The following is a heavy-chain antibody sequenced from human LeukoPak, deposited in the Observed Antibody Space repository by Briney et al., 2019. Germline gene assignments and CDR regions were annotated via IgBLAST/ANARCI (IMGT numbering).Heavy chain of an antibody. CDR2: ISGSDGST. V-gene: IGHV3-23*01. Sequence: GGSLRLSCAASGFSFSTYAINWVRQAPGKGLEWVSSISGSDGSTYYEDSVKGRFTISRDISKNTLYLQMNSLRAEDTALYYCTRGYCCGASCYRFDYWGRGALVTVSS. CDR1: GFSFSTYA. D-gene: IGHD2-2*01. J-gene: IGHJ4*02. CDR3: TRGYCCGASCYRFDY.